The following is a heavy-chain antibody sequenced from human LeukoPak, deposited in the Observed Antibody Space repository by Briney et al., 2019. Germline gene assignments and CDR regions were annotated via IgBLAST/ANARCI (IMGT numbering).Heavy chain of an antibody. CDR2: INPNNGDT. CDR3: ARDPGAQIYAGTLANDY. V-gene: IGHV1-2*02. D-gene: IGHD6-13*01. J-gene: IGHJ4*02. Sequence: ASVNVSCKASGYIFTGYYMHWMRQPPGQRFDWMGWINPNNGDTNYAQKFQGRVTMTRDTSISTAYLEFSRLRSDDTAVYYCARDPGAQIYAGTLANDYWGQGTLVTVSS. CDR1: GYIFTGYY.